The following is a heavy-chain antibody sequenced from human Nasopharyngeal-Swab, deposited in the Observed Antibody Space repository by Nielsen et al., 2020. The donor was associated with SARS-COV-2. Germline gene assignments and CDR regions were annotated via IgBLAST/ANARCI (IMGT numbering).Heavy chain of an antibody. D-gene: IGHD7-27*01. Sequence: GRSLRLSGAASGFTFSDYDMSWIRQAPGKGLEWGSYISSSSTYTNYADSVKGRFTISRDTAKSSLYLQMNSLRAEDTAVYYCVRDSSWAFDSWGQGTLVTVSS. CDR1: GFTFSDYD. CDR3: VRDSSWAFDS. V-gene: IGHV3-11*06. CDR2: ISSSSTYT. J-gene: IGHJ4*02.